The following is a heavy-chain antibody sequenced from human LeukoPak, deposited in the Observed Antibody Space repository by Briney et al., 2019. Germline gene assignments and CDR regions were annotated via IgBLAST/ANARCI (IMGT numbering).Heavy chain of an antibody. V-gene: IGHV5-51*01. J-gene: IGHJ6*02. Sequence: GESLKISCKGSGYSFTSYWIGWVRQMPGKGLEWMGIIYPGDSDTRYSPSFQGQVTISADKSISTAYLQWSSLKASDTAMYYCATSRVVAAPHYYYYGMDVWGQGTTVTVSS. CDR2: IYPGDSDT. CDR1: GYSFTSYW. D-gene: IGHD2-15*01. CDR3: ATSRVVAAPHYYYYGMDV.